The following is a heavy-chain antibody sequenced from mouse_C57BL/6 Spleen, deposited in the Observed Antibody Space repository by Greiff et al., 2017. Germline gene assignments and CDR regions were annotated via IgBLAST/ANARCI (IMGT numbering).Heavy chain of an antibody. Sequence: EVKLQESGAELVKPGASVKLSCTASGFNINDYYMHWVKQRTEQGLEWIGRIDPEDGETKYAPKFQGKATITADTSSNTAYLQLSSLASEDAAVYYCARWYYGATLFDYWGQGTTLTVSS. CDR2: IDPEDGET. CDR1: GFNINDYY. V-gene: IGHV14-2*01. J-gene: IGHJ2*01. D-gene: IGHD1-1*01. CDR3: ARWYYGATLFDY.